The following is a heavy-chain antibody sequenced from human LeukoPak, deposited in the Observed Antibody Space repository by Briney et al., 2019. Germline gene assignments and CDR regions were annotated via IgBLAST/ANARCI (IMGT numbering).Heavy chain of an antibody. D-gene: IGHD3-3*01. CDR2: IYYSGST. CDR3: ARVAYDFWSGYPFDY. CDR1: GFTFDDYA. J-gene: IGHJ4*02. V-gene: IGHV4-59*01. Sequence: GSLRLSCAASGFTFDDYAMHWIRQPPGKGLEWIGYIYYSGSTNYNPSLKSRVTISVDTSKNQFSLKLSSVTAADTAVYYCARVAYDFWSGYPFDYWGQGTLVTVSS.